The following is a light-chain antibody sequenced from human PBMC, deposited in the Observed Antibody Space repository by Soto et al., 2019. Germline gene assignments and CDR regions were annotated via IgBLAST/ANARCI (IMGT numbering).Light chain of an antibody. V-gene: IGKV1-9*01. J-gene: IGKJ4*01. Sequence: IQVTQSPSSLSASVGDRVTITCRASQDISSYLAWYQQKPGKAPTLLIYAASTLQSGVPSRFSGSGFGTDFTLTISSLQAEHFASYYCQQIRSYPSTFGGGTKLDIK. CDR2: AAS. CDR1: QDISSY. CDR3: QQIRSYPST.